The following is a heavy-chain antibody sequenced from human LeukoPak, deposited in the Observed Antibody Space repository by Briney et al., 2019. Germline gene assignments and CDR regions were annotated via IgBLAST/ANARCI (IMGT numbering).Heavy chain of an antibody. CDR1: GFTVTTNY. D-gene: IGHD6-19*01. V-gene: IGHV3-53*01. CDR2: IYRDGNT. J-gene: IGHJ4*02. CDR3: ARGRSGWNFDC. Sequence: PGGSLRLSCAASGFTVTTNYVTWVRQASGKGLEWVSLIYRDGNTHYADSVRGRFSISRDNSRNTVYLQMNSLRAEDTAVYYCARGRSGWNFDCWGQGTLVTVSS.